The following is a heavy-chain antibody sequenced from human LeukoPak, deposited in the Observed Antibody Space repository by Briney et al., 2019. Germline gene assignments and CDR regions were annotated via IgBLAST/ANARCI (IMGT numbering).Heavy chain of an antibody. Sequence: GGSLRLSCASSGFTFSNAWMSWVRQAPGKGLEWVGRIKSKTDGGTTDYAAPVKGRFTISRDDSKNTLYLQMNSLKTEDTAVYYCTTLPLVLGGYYGMDVWGQGTTVTVSS. CDR3: TTLPLVLGGYYGMDV. CDR1: GFTFSNAW. CDR2: IKSKTDGGTT. D-gene: IGHD3-16*01. V-gene: IGHV3-15*01. J-gene: IGHJ6*02.